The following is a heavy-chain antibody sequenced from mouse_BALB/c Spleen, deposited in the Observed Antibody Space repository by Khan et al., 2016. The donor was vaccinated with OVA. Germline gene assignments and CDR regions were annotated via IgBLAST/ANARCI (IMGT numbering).Heavy chain of an antibody. CDR1: GFSLSRYN. J-gene: IGHJ4*01. V-gene: IGHV2-6-4*01. Sequence: VQLKQSGPGLVAPSQSLSITCTVSGFSLSRYNIHWVRQPPGKGLEWLGMIWGGGGTDYNSTLKSRLSIRKDNSKSQVFLKMNSLQTDDSAMYYCARAYYRYDGYYAMDYWGQGTSVTVSP. D-gene: IGHD2-14*01. CDR3: ARAYYRYDGYYAMDY. CDR2: IWGGGGT.